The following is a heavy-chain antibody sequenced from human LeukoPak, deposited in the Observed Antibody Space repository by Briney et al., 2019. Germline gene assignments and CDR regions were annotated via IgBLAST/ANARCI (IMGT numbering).Heavy chain of an antibody. CDR2: INPSGGST. CDR1: GYTFTSYY. D-gene: IGHD3-22*01. Sequence: AASVKVSCKASGYTFTSYYMHWVRQAPGQGLEWMGIINPSGGSTSYAQKFQGRVTMTRDMSTSTVRMELSSLRSEDTAVYYCARDLTMIVVVIKPRRAFDIWGQGTMVTVSS. J-gene: IGHJ3*02. CDR3: ARDLTMIVVVIKPRRAFDI. V-gene: IGHV1-46*01.